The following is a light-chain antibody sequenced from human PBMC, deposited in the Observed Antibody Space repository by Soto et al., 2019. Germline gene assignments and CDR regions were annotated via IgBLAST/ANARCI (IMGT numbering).Light chain of an antibody. CDR2: DSS. Sequence: EIVLTQSPATLSWSPGDRATLSCRASQSVRNQLAWYQQKPGQAPRLLIYDSSNRATGIPGRFSGSGSGTDFTLTTSSREPEDVAVYYCQQRSNWPWTFGQGNKVEIK. J-gene: IGKJ1*01. CDR1: QSVRNQ. CDR3: QQRSNWPWT. V-gene: IGKV3-11*01.